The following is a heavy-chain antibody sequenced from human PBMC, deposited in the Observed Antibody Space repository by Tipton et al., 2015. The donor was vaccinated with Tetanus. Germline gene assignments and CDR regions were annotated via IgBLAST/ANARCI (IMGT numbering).Heavy chain of an antibody. CDR1: GGSISSGDFH. Sequence: LRLSCTVSGGSISSGDFHWSWIRQPPGKGLEWIGYIYYSGSTYSNPSLKSRVTISMDTSKNQFSLKLSSVTAADTAVYYCARDHFRTLTRLASFYNWFDPWGQGTLVTVSS. D-gene: IGHD3/OR15-3a*01. V-gene: IGHV4-30-4*01. CDR2: IYYSGST. J-gene: IGHJ5*02. CDR3: ARDHFRTLTRLASFYNWFDP.